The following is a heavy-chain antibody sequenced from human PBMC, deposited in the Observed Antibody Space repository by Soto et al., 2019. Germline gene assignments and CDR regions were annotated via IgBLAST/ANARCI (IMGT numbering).Heavy chain of an antibody. CDR2: IYYSGST. Sequence: QVQLQESGPGLEKPSQTLSLTCTVSGGSIRRGGYYWCWIRQHPGKGLEWIGYIYYSGSTYYNPSLKSRVTISVDTSKNQFSLKLSSVTAADTAVYYCAREGGALNVWGQGTTVTVSS. CDR3: AREGGALNV. J-gene: IGHJ6*02. CDR1: GGSIRRGGYY. V-gene: IGHV4-31*03.